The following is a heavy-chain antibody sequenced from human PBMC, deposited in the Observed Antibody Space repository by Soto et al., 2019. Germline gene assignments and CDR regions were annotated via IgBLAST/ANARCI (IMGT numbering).Heavy chain of an antibody. V-gene: IGHV2-5*02. CDR3: VRNWRYYGGDYYYGMDA. Sequence: ITLKESGPTLVKPTQTLTLTCTFSGFSLNTGGVGVGWVRQPRGKAMEWLALIYWDDDERYRPSLRSRLNITTDTINHQVVLTMTTMDPEDTATYSCVRNWRYYGGDYYYGMDAWGQGTTVTVSS. CDR1: GFSLNTGGVG. J-gene: IGHJ6*02. D-gene: IGHD3-10*01. CDR2: IYWDDDE.